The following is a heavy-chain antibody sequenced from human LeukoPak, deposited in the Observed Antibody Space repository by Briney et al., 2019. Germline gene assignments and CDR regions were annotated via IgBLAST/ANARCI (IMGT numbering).Heavy chain of an antibody. J-gene: IGHJ4*02. V-gene: IGHV3-48*04. CDR3: GRVSRASGYYYVEC. Sequence: GGSLRLSCAASGFTFSTYSVNWVRQAPGKGLEWVSYISFGSSTIYYADSVKGRFTISRDNAQNSLHLQMNSLRAEDTAVYYCGRVSRASGYYYVECWGQGTLVTVSS. CDR1: GFTFSTYS. CDR2: ISFGSSTI. D-gene: IGHD3-3*01.